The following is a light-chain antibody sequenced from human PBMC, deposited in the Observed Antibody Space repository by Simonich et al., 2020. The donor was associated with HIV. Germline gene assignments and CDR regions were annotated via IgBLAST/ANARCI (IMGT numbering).Light chain of an antibody. V-gene: IGLV6-57*03. J-gene: IGLJ3*02. CDR1: SGTIANNY. CDR2: EDN. CDR3: QSYDSTNWV. Sequence: NFMLTQPHSVSESPGQTVTISCTRSSGTIANNYVQWYQQRPGSAPTTVIYEDNQRPSGVPDRFSCSIDRSSNSASLTISGLKTEDEGDYYCQSYDSTNWVFGGGTKLTVL.